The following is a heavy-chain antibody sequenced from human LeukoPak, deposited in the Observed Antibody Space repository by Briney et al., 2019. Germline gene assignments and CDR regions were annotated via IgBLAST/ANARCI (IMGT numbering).Heavy chain of an antibody. D-gene: IGHD1-26*01. V-gene: IGHV1-69*06. J-gene: IGHJ5*02. CDR3: ARDRGSYTNWFDP. CDR2: IIPIFGTA. Sequence: SVKVSCKASGGTFSSYAISWVRQAPGQGLEWMGGIIPIFGTANNAQKFQGRVTITADKSTSTAYMELSSLRSEDTAVYYCARDRGSYTNWFDPWGQGTLVTVSS. CDR1: GGTFSSYA.